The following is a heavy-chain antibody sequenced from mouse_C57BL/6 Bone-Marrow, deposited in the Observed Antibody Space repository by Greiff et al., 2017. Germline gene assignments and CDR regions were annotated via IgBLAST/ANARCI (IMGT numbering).Heavy chain of an antibody. V-gene: IGHV1-54*01. CDR2: INPGSGGT. J-gene: IGHJ2*01. Sequence: VQLQQSGAELVRPGTSVKVSCKASGYAFTNYLIEWVKQRPGQGLEWIGVINPGSGGTNYNEKFKGKATLTADKSSSTAYMQLSSLTSEDSAVYFCASRNYYGSSYSYWGQGTTLTVSS. CDR3: ASRNYYGSSYSY. D-gene: IGHD1-1*01. CDR1: GYAFTNYL.